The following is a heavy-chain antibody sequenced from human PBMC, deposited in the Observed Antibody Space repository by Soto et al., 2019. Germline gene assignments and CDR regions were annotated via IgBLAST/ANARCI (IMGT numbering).Heavy chain of an antibody. CDR2: IFYSGST. D-gene: IGHD1-1*01. Sequence: SETLSLTCTVSGGSISSSIYYGGWIRQPPGKGLEWIGSIFYSGSTYYNPSLKSRVTISVDTSKNQFSLKLSSVTAADTAVYYCARWPQLKPRFDYWGQGTLVTVSS. CDR3: ARWPQLKPRFDY. CDR1: GGSISSSIYY. J-gene: IGHJ4*02. V-gene: IGHV4-39*07.